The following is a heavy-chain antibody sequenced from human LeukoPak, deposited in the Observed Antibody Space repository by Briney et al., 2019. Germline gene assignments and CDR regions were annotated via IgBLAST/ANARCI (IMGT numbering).Heavy chain of an antibody. V-gene: IGHV3-30*18. CDR3: AKDRYSYGFEIDC. CDR1: GFTFSSYG. J-gene: IGHJ4*02. CDR2: ISYDGSNK. Sequence: GGSLRLSCAASGFTFSSYGMHWVRQAPGKGLEWVAVISYDGSNKYYADSVKGRFTISRDNSKNTLYLQMNSLRAEDTAVYYCAKDRYSYGFEIDCWGQGTLVTVSS. D-gene: IGHD5-18*01.